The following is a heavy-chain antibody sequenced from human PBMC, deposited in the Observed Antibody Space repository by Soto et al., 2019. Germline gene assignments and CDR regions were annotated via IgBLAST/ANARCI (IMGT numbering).Heavy chain of an antibody. J-gene: IGHJ2*01. V-gene: IGHV1-69*13. Sequence: GASVKFSCKASGGTFSSYAISWVRQAPGQGLEPMGGITPIFGTANYAQKFQSRVTITADESTSPAYMELSSLRSEAAAVYYYARGRGGRYCGGTSCTWWYFDLWGRGTRVTAS. CDR2: ITPIFGTA. CDR3: ARGRGGRYCGGTSCTWWYFDL. D-gene: IGHD2-2*01. CDR1: GGTFSSYA.